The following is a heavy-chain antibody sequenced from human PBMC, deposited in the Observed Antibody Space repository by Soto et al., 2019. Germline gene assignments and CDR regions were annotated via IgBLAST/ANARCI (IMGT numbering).Heavy chain of an antibody. J-gene: IGHJ4*02. V-gene: IGHV3-21*06. CDR3: ARESEDLTSNFDY. CDR1: GFTFTRYS. Sequence: PGGSLRLSCAASGFTFTRYSMNWVRQAPGKGLEWVSSISSTTNYIYYGDSMKGRFTISRDNAKNSLYLEMNSLRAEDTAVYYCARESEDLTSNFDYWGQGALVTVSS. CDR2: ISSTTNYI.